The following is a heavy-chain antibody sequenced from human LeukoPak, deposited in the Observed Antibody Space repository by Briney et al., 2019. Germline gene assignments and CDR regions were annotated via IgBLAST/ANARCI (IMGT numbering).Heavy chain of an antibody. CDR1: GYTFSSYG. CDR3: AREEREYCGGDCNDAFDI. V-gene: IGHV1-18*01. J-gene: IGHJ3*02. CDR2: ISAYNGNT. D-gene: IGHD2-21*02. Sequence: GASVKVSCKASGYTFSSYGISWVRQAPGQGLEWMGWISAYNGNTVYAQRLQGRVTMTTDTSTNIAYMELRSLRSDDTAVYYCAREEREYCGGDCNDAFDIWGQGTMVTVSS.